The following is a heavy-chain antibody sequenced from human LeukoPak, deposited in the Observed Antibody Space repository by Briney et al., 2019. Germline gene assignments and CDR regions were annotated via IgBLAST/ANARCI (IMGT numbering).Heavy chain of an antibody. CDR1: GGSISSGGYY. CDR3: ARDVDTAMRRWGGMDV. J-gene: IGHJ6*02. D-gene: IGHD5-18*01. V-gene: IGHV4-31*11. Sequence: PSETLSLTCAVSGGSISSGGYYWSWIRQHPRKGLEWIGYIYYSGSTYYNPSLKSRVTISVDTSKNQFSLKLSSVTAADTAVYYCARDVDTAMRRWGGMDVWGQGTTVTVSS. CDR2: IYYSGST.